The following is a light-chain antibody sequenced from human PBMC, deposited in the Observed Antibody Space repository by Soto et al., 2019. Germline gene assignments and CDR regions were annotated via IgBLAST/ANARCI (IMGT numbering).Light chain of an antibody. Sequence: DIVMTQSQDSLAVSLGERATINCKSSQSVFYSSNNKNYLAWYQQRPGQPPKLLIYWASTRESGVPDRFSGSGSGTDFTLTITSLQAEDVAVYYCQQYESTPPTFGQGNKLEIK. CDR2: WAS. V-gene: IGKV4-1*01. J-gene: IGKJ2*01. CDR3: QQYESTPPT. CDR1: QSVFYSSNNKNY.